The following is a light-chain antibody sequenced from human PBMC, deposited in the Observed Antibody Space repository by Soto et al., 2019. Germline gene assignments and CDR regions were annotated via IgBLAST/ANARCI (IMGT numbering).Light chain of an antibody. J-gene: IGKJ1*01. CDR2: AAS. Sequence: DIQMTQSPSSLSASVGDRVTITCRASQSISSYLNWYQQKPGKAPKLLIYAASSLQSGVPSRFSSSGSGTDFTLTISSLQPEDFATYICQQSYGMPWTFGQGTKVEV. CDR3: QQSYGMPWT. V-gene: IGKV1-39*01. CDR1: QSISSY.